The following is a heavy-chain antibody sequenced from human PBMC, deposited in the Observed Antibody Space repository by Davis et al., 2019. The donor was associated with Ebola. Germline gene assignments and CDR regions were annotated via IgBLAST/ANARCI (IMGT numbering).Heavy chain of an antibody. CDR2: IYYSGST. Sequence: SETLSLTCTVSGGSISSYYWSWIRQPPGKGLEWIGYIYYSGSTNYNPSLKSRVTISVDTSKNQFSLKLSSVTAADTAVYYCARDRPVEGDYGSFDIWGQGTMVTVSS. J-gene: IGHJ3*02. CDR1: GGSISSYY. V-gene: IGHV4-59*01. CDR3: ARDRPVEGDYGSFDI. D-gene: IGHD4-17*01.